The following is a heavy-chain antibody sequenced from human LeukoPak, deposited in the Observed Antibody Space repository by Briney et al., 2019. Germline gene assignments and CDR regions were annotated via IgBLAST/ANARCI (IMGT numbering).Heavy chain of an antibody. D-gene: IGHD3-10*01. J-gene: IGHJ6*03. Sequence: VASVTVSCTASGYTFSSYAMIWVRQAPGQGLERMGWINPNSGGTNYAQKFQGRVTMTRDTSISTAYMELSRLRSDDTAVYYCARAAMVRANYYYYYYYMDVWGKGTTVTVSS. CDR2: INPNSGGT. CDR3: ARAAMVRANYYYYYYYMDV. V-gene: IGHV1-2*02. CDR1: GYTFSSYA.